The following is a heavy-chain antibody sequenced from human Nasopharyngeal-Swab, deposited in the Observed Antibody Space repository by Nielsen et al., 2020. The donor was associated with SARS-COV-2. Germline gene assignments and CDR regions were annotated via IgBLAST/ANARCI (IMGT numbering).Heavy chain of an antibody. J-gene: IGHJ6*04. CDR3: ARGFVGAYYDSNLDV. D-gene: IGHD3-22*01. CDR2: IYYSGST. V-gene: IGHV4-31*02. Sequence: PGKGLEWIGYIYYSGSTYYNPYLKSRFTISVDTSKNQFSLKLSSVTAADTAVYYCARGFVGAYYDSNLDVWGKGTTVTVSS.